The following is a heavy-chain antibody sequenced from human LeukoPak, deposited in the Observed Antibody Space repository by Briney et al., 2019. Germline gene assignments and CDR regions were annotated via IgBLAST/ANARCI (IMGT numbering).Heavy chain of an antibody. D-gene: IGHD3-22*01. CDR1: GGSISSGGYY. CDR2: IYYSGST. J-gene: IGHJ4*02. CDR3: ARTRTYDSSGYYFGYYFDY. Sequence: PSDTLSLTCTVSGGSISSGGYYWSWIRQHPGKGPEWIGYIYYSGSTYYNPSLKSRVTTSVDTSKNQFSLKLSSVTAADTAVYYCARTRTYDSSGYYFGYYFDYWGQGTLVTVSS. V-gene: IGHV4-31*03.